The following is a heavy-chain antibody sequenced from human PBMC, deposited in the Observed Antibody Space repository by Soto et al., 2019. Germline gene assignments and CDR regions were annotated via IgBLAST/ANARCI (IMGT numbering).Heavy chain of an antibody. CDR1: GYTFTSYG. D-gene: IGHD2-15*01. Sequence: ASVKVSCKASGYTFTSYGISWVRQAPGQGLEWMGWISAYNGNTNYAQKFQGRVTMTTDTSTSTAYMELRSLRAEDTAVYYCARVYCSGGSCYHLDYWGQGTLVTVSS. CDR3: ARVYCSGGSCYHLDY. CDR2: ISAYNGNT. J-gene: IGHJ4*02. V-gene: IGHV1-18*01.